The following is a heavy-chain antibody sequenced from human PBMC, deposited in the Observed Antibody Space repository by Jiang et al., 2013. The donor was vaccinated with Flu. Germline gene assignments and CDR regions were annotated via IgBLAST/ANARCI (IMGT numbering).Heavy chain of an antibody. CDR2: ISAYNGNT. CDR3: ARRYSYGLQTLTTIWDYYYYGMDV. D-gene: IGHD5-18*01. CDR1: GYTFTSYG. V-gene: IGHV1-18*01. J-gene: IGHJ6*02. Sequence: SGAEVKKPGASVKVSCKASGYTFTSYGISWVRQAPGQGLEWMGWISAYNGNTNYAQKLQGRVTMTTDTSTSTAYMELRSLRSDDTAVYYCARRYSYGLQTLTTIWDYYYYGMDVWGQGTTVTVSS.